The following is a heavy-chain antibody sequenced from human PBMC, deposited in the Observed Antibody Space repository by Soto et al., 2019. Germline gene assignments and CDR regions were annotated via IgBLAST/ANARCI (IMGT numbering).Heavy chain of an antibody. CDR3: ARDEPHTWNVGYYYGIYV. Sequence: QVQLGQSGAEVKKPGASVKVSCKASGYTFTSFGISWVRQAPGQGLEWSGWISAYNGNTNYAQKLKGRVLMTTDTTTRTAYMDQRSLRSDYTDVYYCARDEPHTWNVGYYYGIYVWSRGTTVTVCS. CDR2: ISAYNGNT. V-gene: IGHV1-18*01. CDR1: GYTFTSFG. J-gene: IGHJ6*02. D-gene: IGHD1-1*01.